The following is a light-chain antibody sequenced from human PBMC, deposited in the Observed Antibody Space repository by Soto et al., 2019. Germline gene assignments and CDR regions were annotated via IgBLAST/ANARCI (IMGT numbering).Light chain of an antibody. CDR2: AAS. Sequence: DIQMTQSPSSLSASVGARVTITCRASQSISSYLNWYQQKPGKAPKLLIYAASSLQSGVPSRFSGCGSWTDFTLTISSLQPEDFATYYCQQSYSTPRTFGPGTKLEIK. J-gene: IGKJ2*01. CDR3: QQSYSTPRT. V-gene: IGKV1-39*01. CDR1: QSISSY.